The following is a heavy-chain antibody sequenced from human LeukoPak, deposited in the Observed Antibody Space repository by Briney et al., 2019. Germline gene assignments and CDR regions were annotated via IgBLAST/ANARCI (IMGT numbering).Heavy chain of an antibody. J-gene: IGHJ4*02. CDR1: GFNFSSYW. D-gene: IGHD6-13*01. CDR2: IRSSNDYI. V-gene: IGHV3-21*01. CDR3: ARDKEGDSSWYPFDY. Sequence: PGGSLRLSCVASGFNFSSYWMHWVRPAPGKGLEWVSSIRSSNDYIYYADSVKGRFTISRDNAKNSLYLHMNSLRAEDTAVYYCARDKEGDSSWYPFDYWGQGTLVTVSS.